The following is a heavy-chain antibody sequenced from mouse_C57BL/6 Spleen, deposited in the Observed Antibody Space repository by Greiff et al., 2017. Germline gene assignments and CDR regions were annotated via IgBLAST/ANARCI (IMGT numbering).Heavy chain of an antibody. CDR1: GYSITSGYY. D-gene: IGHD1-1*01. CDR2: ISYDGSN. V-gene: IGHV3-6*01. CDR3: AIYYYGSSWYFDV. Sequence: EVQLVESGPGLVKPSQSLSLTCSVTGYSITSGYYWNWIRQFPGNKLEWMGYISYDGSNNYNPSLKNRISITRDTSKNQFFLKLNSVTTEDTATYYCAIYYYGSSWYFDVWGTGTTVTVSS. J-gene: IGHJ1*03.